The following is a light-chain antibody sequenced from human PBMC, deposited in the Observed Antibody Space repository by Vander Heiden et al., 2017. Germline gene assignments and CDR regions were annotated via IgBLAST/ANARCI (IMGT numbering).Light chain of an antibody. V-gene: IGKV1-39*01. CDR2: AAS. CDR3: QQSYSSPFT. CDR1: QSISDY. J-gene: IGKJ3*01. Sequence: IHITQSPSSLSASVGDRVTIPCRASQSISDYLNWYQQKPGKAPNLLIYAASSLRSGVPSRFSGSGSGTDFALTISSLQPEDFATYYCQQSYSSPFTFGPGTKVDIK.